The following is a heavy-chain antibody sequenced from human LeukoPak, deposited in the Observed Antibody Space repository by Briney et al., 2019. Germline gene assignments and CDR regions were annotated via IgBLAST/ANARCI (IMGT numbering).Heavy chain of an antibody. CDR2: ISTYNGNT. D-gene: IGHD3-10*01. V-gene: IGHV1-18*01. Sequence: ASVKVSCKASGYTFTSYGISWVRQAPGQGLEWMGWISTYNGNTNYAQMLQGRITMTTDTSTSTAYMELRSLRSDDTAVYYCARGKPVYSYGPGSYLPSPFASWGQGTLVTVSS. J-gene: IGHJ4*02. CDR1: GYTFTSYG. CDR3: ARGKPVYSYGPGSYLPSPFAS.